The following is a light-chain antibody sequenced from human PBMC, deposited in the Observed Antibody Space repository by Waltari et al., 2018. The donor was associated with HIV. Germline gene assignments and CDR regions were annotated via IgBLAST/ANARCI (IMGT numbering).Light chain of an antibody. V-gene: IGLV2-14*03. CDR2: DVY. CDR1: SSDVGAYEY. Sequence: QSALTQPASVSGSPGQSITISCTGTSSDVGAYEYVSWYQQHPGKVPKLLIYDVYNRPARISNRFSGSKSGNTASLTISGLQAEDEAAYYGASFTSGRLNVFGTGTKVTVL. J-gene: IGLJ1*01. CDR3: ASFTSGRLNV.